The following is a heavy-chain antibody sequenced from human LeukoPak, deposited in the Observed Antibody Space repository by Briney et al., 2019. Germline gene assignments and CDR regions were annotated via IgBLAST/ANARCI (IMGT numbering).Heavy chain of an antibody. V-gene: IGHV3-21*01. CDR1: GFAFSRYS. CDR3: AKWGTGTTRAFDI. CDR2: ISSSGGYI. J-gene: IGHJ3*02. D-gene: IGHD1-1*01. Sequence: PGGSLRLSCTASGFAFSRYSMIWVRQAPGKGLEWVSSISSSGGYIYYADSVKGRFTISRDNARKSLYLQMNSLRAEDTAVYYCAKWGTGTTRAFDIWGQGTMVTVSS.